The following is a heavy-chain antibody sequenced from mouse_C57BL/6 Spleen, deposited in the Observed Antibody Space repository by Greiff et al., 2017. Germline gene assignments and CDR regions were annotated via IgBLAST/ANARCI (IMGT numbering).Heavy chain of an antibody. CDR2: IDPETGGT. Sequence: QVQLQQSGAELVRPGASVTLSCKASGYTFTDYEMHWVKQTPVHGLEWIGAIDPETGGTAYNQKFKGKAILTADKSSSTAYMELRSLTSEDSAVYYCTRGVTTVVARDYWGQGTTLTVSS. V-gene: IGHV1-15*01. D-gene: IGHD1-1*01. J-gene: IGHJ2*01. CDR3: TRGVTTVVARDY. CDR1: GYTFTDYE.